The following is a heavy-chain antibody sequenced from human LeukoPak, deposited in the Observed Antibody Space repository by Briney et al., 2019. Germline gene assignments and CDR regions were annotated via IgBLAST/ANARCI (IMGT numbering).Heavy chain of an antibody. D-gene: IGHD1-26*01. Sequence: PGGSLRLSCAASGFTFDAYAMYWVRQAPGKGLECVSLIGGHGGSTYYADSVKGRFTISRDNSKNSLYLQMNSLRTEDTASYYCAKEHSASGSVDYWGQGTLVTVSS. J-gene: IGHJ4*02. CDR1: GFTFDAYA. CDR2: IGGHGGST. CDR3: AKEHSASGSVDY. V-gene: IGHV3-43*02.